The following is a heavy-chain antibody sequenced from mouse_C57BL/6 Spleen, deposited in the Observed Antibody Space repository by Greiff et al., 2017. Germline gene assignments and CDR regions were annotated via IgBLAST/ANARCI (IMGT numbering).Heavy chain of an antibody. D-gene: IGHD1-1*01. CDR3: ARNGRDYYGSSSHYAMDY. J-gene: IGHJ4*01. CDR1: GFSLTSYG. Sequence: VQLQESGPGLVQPSQSLSITCTVSGFSLTSYGVHWVRQSPGKGLEWLGVIWSGGSTDYNAAFISRLSISKDNSKSQVFFKMNSLQADDTAIYYCARNGRDYYGSSSHYAMDYWGQGTSVTVSS. CDR2: IWSGGST. V-gene: IGHV2-2*01.